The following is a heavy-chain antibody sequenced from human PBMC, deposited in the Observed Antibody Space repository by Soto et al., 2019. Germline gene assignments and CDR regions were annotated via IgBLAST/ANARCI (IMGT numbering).Heavy chain of an antibody. J-gene: IGHJ3*02. Sequence: EVQLVESGGGLVQPGGSLRLSCAASGFTFSDYYMDWVRQAPGKGLEWVGRTRNKANSYTKEYAAAEKGRFTISRADSKISLYLQMTSLKTEGTAVYYGATGKGGAGADAFDIWGQGTLVLVSS. CDR1: GFTFSDYY. CDR2: TRNKANSYTK. D-gene: IGHD1-26*01. V-gene: IGHV3-72*01. CDR3: ATGKGGAGADAFDI.